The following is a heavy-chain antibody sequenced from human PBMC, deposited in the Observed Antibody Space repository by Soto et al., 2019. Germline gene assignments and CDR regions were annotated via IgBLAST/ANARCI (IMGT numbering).Heavy chain of an antibody. Sequence: SQTLSLTCAISGDSVSNNSAAWNWIRQSPSRGLEWLGRTYYRSKWYNDYAVSVKSRITINPDTSKNQFSLQLNSVTPEDTAVYYCVRDRTTVNYYYYGMDVWGQGTTVTVSS. V-gene: IGHV6-1*01. CDR3: VRDRTTVNYYYYGMDV. J-gene: IGHJ6*02. CDR2: TYYRSKWYN. CDR1: GDSVSNNSAA. D-gene: IGHD4-4*01.